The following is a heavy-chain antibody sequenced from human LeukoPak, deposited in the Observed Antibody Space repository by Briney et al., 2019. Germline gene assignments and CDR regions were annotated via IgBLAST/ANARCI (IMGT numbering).Heavy chain of an antibody. CDR1: GFTFSSYD. CDR2: IYSGGST. CDR3: ARDLTPLNYYGSGSYSDY. D-gene: IGHD3-10*01. J-gene: IGHJ4*02. Sequence: GGSLRLSCAASGFTFSSYDMHWVRQATGKGLEWVSVIYSGGSTYYADSVKGRFTISRDNSKDTLYLQMNSLRAEDTAVYYCARDLTPLNYYGSGSYSDYWGQGTLVTVSS. V-gene: IGHV3-66*01.